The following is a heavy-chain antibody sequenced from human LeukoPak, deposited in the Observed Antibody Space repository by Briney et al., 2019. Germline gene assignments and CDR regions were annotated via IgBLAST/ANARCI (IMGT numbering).Heavy chain of an antibody. J-gene: IGHJ4*02. Sequence: SETLSLTCTVSGGSISSSGYYWGWIRQPPGKGLEWIGSIYSSGNSYYNPSLKSRVTISGDTSKNQFSLKLRSVTAADTAVYYCATGGEVATMGDWGQGTLVTVSS. D-gene: IGHD5-24*01. CDR3: ATGGEVATMGD. CDR2: IYSSGNS. CDR1: GGSISSSGYY. V-gene: IGHV4-39*01.